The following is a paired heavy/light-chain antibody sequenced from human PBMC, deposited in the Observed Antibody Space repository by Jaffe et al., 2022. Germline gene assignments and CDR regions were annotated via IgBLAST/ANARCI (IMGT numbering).Heavy chain of an antibody. V-gene: IGHV3-48*03. CDR3: ASNSGYDHYYYYYYMDV. D-gene: IGHD5-12*01. CDR2: ISSSGSTI. Sequence: EVQLVESGGGLVQPGGSLRLSCVASGFTFSSNEMYWVRQAPGKGLEWVSYISSSGSTIYYADAVRGRFTISRDNAKNSLYLHMNSLRAEDTGVYYCASNSGYDHYYYYYYMDVWGKGTTVTVSS. CDR1: GFTFSSNE. J-gene: IGHJ6*03.
Light chain of an antibody. Sequence: QSVLTQPPSVSGAPGQRVTISCTGSSSNIGAGFDVHWYQQLPGTAPKLLIYANINRPSGIPDRFSGSKSGTSASLAITGLQAEDEADYYCQSYYNSPSAHWVFGGGTKLTVL. CDR3: QSYYNSPSAHWV. J-gene: IGLJ3*02. CDR1: SSNIGAGFD. CDR2: ANI. V-gene: IGLV1-40*01.